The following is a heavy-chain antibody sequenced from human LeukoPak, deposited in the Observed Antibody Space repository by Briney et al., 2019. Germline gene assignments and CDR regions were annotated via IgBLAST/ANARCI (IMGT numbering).Heavy chain of an antibody. CDR3: VKGRISEDGLDF. D-gene: IGHD6-13*01. V-gene: IGHV3-23*01. CDR1: GFTFASYA. CDR2: IDSSGRIT. Sequence: GGSLRLSCAASGFTFASYAMSWVRQAPGKGQEWVSAIDSSGRITYYADSVKGRFAISRDNSKNMLYLQMNSLRAEDTAVYYCVKGRISEDGLDFWGQGTLVTVSS. J-gene: IGHJ4*02.